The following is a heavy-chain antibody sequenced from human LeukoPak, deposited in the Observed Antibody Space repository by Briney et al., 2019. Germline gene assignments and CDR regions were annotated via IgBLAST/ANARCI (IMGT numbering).Heavy chain of an antibody. Sequence: ASVKVSCKASGYTCTSYDINWVRQATGQGLEWMGWMNPNSGNNGYAQNFQGRVTMTRNNSLRTAYMELGSLRCEDKAVYYCARMLSQVVEGIGTFYIWGQGTMVTVSS. J-gene: IGHJ3*02. CDR2: MNPNSGNN. CDR1: GYTCTSYD. CDR3: ARMLSQVVEGIGTFYI. V-gene: IGHV1-8*01. D-gene: IGHD2-2*01.